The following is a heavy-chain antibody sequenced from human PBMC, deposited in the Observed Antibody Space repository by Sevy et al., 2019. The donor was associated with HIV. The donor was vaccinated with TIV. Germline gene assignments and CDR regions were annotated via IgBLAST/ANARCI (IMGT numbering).Heavy chain of an antibody. D-gene: IGHD3-16*02. CDR1: GYTFTGYY. CDR3: ARDKSWTPRGFDP. V-gene: IGHV1-2*02. CDR2: INPNSGGT. J-gene: IGHJ5*02. Sequence: ASVKVSCKASGYTFTGYYMHWVRQAPGQGLEWMGWINPNSGGTNYAQKFQGRVTMTRDTSISTAYMELSRLRSDDTAVYYCARDKSWTPRGFDPWGQGTLVTVSS.